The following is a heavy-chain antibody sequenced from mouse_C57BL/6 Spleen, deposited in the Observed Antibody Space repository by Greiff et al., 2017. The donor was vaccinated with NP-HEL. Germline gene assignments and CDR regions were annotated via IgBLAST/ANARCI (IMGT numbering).Heavy chain of an antibody. CDR2: INPGSGGT. D-gene: IGHD1-1*01. CDR3: ARERNYGSSSYFDV. J-gene: IGHJ1*03. CDR1: GYAFTNYL. V-gene: IGHV1-54*01. Sequence: QVQLQQSGAELVRPGPSVKVSCKASGYAFTNYLIEWVKQRPGQGLEWIGVINPGSGGTNYNEKFKGKATLTADKSSSTAYMQLSSLTSEDSAVYFCARERNYGSSSYFDVWGTGTTVTVSS.